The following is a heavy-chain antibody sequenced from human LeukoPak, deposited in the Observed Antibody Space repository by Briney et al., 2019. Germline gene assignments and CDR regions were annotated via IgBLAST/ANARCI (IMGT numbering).Heavy chain of an antibody. Sequence: GGSLRLSCAASGFTFSSYSMNWVRQAPGKGLEWVSSISSSSSYIYYADSVKGRFTISRDNAKNSLYLQMNSLRAEDTAVYYCARDREPYYYDSSGYCFGGQGTLVTVSS. J-gene: IGHJ4*02. CDR3: ARDREPYYYDSSGYCF. D-gene: IGHD3-22*01. V-gene: IGHV3-21*01. CDR1: GFTFSSYS. CDR2: ISSSSSYI.